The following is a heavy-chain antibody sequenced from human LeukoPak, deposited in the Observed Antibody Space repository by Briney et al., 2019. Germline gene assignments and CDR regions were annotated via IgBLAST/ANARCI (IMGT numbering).Heavy chain of an antibody. J-gene: IGHJ4*02. CDR3: AKDSYGALYYFDY. D-gene: IGHD4-17*01. Sequence: GRSLRLSCAASGFTFSSYAMHWVRQAPGKGLEGVAFIRSDGSNKYYADSVQCRFTISRDNSKNTLYLQMNSLRAEGTAVYYCAKDSYGALYYFDYWGQGTLVPVSS. V-gene: IGHV3-30*02. CDR1: GFTFSSYA. CDR2: IRSDGSNK.